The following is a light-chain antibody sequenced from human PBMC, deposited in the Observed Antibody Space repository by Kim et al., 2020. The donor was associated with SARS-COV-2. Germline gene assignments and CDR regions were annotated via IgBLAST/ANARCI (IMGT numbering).Light chain of an antibody. CDR1: SSDVGSYDR. CDR3: SSYTSSSTWV. J-gene: IGLJ3*02. CDR2: EVS. Sequence: GQSVPTSCTGTSSDVGSYDRVSWYQQPPGTAPKVMIYEVSNRPSGVPDRFSGSKSGNTASLTISGLQAEDEADYYCSSYTSSSTWVFGGGTQLTVL. V-gene: IGLV2-18*02.